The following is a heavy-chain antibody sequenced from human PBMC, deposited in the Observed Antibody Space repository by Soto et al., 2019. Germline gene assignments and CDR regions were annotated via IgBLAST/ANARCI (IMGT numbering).Heavy chain of an antibody. J-gene: IGHJ6*02. Sequence: QVHLVESGGGVVQPGRSLRLSCATSGFTFRNYGMHWVRQAPGKGLEWVAVIWYDGSNKYYADSVKGRFTISRDNSKNTLYLQMNSLRAEDTAVYFCATSNPTVIMDVWGQGTTVTVSS. CDR3: ATSNPTVIMDV. D-gene: IGHD2-21*01. V-gene: IGHV3-33*01. CDR1: GFTFRNYG. CDR2: IWYDGSNK.